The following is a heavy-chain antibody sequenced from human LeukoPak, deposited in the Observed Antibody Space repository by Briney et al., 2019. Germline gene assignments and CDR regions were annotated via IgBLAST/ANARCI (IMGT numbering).Heavy chain of an antibody. CDR3: ARVPSGDFWSGYWFDY. Sequence: SETLSLTCAVYGGSFSGYYWSWIRQPPGKGLEWIGEINHSGSTNYNQSLKSRVTISVDTSKNQFSLKLSSVTAADTAVYYCARVPSGDFWSGYWFDYWGQGTLVTVSS. CDR1: GGSFSGYY. J-gene: IGHJ4*02. D-gene: IGHD3-3*01. CDR2: INHSGST. V-gene: IGHV4-34*01.